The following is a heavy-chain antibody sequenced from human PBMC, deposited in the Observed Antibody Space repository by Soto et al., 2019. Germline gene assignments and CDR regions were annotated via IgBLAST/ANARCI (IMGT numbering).Heavy chain of an antibody. V-gene: IGHV1-69*01. J-gene: IGHJ4*02. CDR1: GGTVPNYV. CDR3: ARQLVLAAALDF. Sequence: QVQLVQSGAEVKKPGSSVKVSCKASKTSGGTVPNYVFSWVRQAPGQGLEWMGGIIPILGTPNHAQKFQGRVTIIADESTSTVYLELSSLRSEDTAIYYCARQLVLAAALDFWGQGTVVIVSS. D-gene: IGHD2-15*01. CDR2: IIPILGTP.